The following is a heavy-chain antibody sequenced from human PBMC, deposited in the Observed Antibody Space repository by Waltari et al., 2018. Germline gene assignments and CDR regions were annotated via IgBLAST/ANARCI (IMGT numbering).Heavy chain of an antibody. CDR1: GFTFSDFS. V-gene: IGHV3-48*04. CDR3: ARGYRKAFDI. CDR2: IYSTGSTI. D-gene: IGHD5-12*01. J-gene: IGHJ3*02. Sequence: EVQLVESGGGLVQPGGYLRLSCAASGFTFSDFSMNWVRQAPGKGLEWVSYIYSTGSTIYYADSVKGRFTISRDNAQNSLYLQMNSLRADDTAVYYCARGYRKAFDIWGQGTMVTVSS.